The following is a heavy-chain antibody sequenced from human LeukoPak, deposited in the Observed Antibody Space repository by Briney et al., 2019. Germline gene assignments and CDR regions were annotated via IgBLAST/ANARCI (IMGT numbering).Heavy chain of an antibody. Sequence: SLRLSCAASGFTFDDYAMHWVRQAPGKGLEWVSGISWNSGSIGYADSVKGRFTISRDNAKNSLYLQMNSLRAEDTALYYCAKAECSSTSCPDAFDIWGQGTMVTVSS. V-gene: IGHV3-9*01. CDR3: AKAECSSTSCPDAFDI. D-gene: IGHD2-2*01. J-gene: IGHJ3*02. CDR1: GFTFDDYA. CDR2: ISWNSGSI.